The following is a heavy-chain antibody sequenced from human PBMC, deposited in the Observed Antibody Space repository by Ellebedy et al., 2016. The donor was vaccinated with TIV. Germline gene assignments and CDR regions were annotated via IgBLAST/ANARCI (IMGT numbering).Heavy chain of an antibody. CDR2: INPNSGGT. CDR3: ARDRGQWLVRVNWFDP. D-gene: IGHD6-19*01. V-gene: IGHV1-2*02. CDR1: GYTFTCYY. Sequence: ASVKVSCXASGYTFTCYYMNWVRQAPGQGLEWMGWINPNSGGTNYAQKFQGRVTMTRDTSISTAYMELSRLRSDDTAVYYCARDRGQWLVRVNWFDPWGQGTLVTVSS. J-gene: IGHJ5*02.